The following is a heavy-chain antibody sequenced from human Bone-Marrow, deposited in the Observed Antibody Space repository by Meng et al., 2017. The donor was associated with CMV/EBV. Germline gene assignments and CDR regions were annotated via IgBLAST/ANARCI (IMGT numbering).Heavy chain of an antibody. CDR2: ISSSSSTI. CDR3: ARIARHCSGGSCYSFANYWYFDL. Sequence: GGSLRLSCAASGFTFSSYSMNWVRQAPGKGLEWVSYISSSSSTIYYAGSVKGRFTISRDNAKNSLYLQMNSLRAEDTAVYYCARIARHCSGGSCYSFANYWYFDLWGRGILVIVSS. V-gene: IGHV3-48*04. J-gene: IGHJ2*01. CDR1: GFTFSSYS. D-gene: IGHD2-15*01.